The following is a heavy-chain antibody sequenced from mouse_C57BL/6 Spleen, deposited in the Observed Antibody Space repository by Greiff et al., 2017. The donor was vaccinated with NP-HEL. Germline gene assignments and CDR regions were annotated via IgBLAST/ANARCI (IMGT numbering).Heavy chain of an antibody. J-gene: IGHJ4*01. V-gene: IGHV5-6*02. Sequence: EVMLVESGGDLVKPGGSLKLSCAASGFTFSSYGMSWVRQTPDKRLEWVATISSGGSYTYYPDSVKGRFTISRDNAKNTLYLQMSSLKSEDTAMYYCARQAYRDAMDYWGQGTSVTVSS. CDR3: ARQAYRDAMDY. D-gene: IGHD2-12*01. CDR1: GFTFSSYG. CDR2: ISSGGSYT.